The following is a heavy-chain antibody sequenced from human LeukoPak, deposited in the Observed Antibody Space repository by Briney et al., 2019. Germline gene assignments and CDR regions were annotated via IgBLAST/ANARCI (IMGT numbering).Heavy chain of an antibody. J-gene: IGHJ4*02. D-gene: IGHD3-3*01. V-gene: IGHV1-69*04. CDR1: GGTFSSYA. CDR2: IIPILGIA. Sequence: GASVKVSCKASGGTFSSYAISWVRQAPGQGLEWTGRIIPILGIANYAQKFQGRVTITADKSTSTAYMELSSLRSEDTAVYYCARDQGLTSFDYWGQGTLVTVSS. CDR3: ARDQGLTSFDY.